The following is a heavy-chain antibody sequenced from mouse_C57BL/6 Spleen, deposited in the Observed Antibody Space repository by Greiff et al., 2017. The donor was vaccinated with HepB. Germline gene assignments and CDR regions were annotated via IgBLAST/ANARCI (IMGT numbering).Heavy chain of an antibody. V-gene: IGHV1-59*01. CDR2: IDPSDSYT. CDR1: GYTFTSYW. D-gene: IGHD1-1*01. CDR3: AGSSHYYAMDY. Sequence: VQLQQPGAELVRPGPSVKLSCKASGYTFTSYWMHWVKQRPGQGLEWIGVIDPSDSYTNYNQKFKGKATLTVDTSSSTAYMQLSSLTSEDSAVYYCAGSSHYYAMDYWGQGTSVTVSS. J-gene: IGHJ4*01.